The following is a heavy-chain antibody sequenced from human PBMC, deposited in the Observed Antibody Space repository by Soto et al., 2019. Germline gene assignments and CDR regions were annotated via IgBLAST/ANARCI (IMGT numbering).Heavy chain of an antibody. Sequence: GESLKISCKGSGYSFTSYWISWVRQMPGKGLEWMGRIDPSDSYTNYSPSFQGHVTISAAKSITTVFLQWSSLRASDTAMYYCARQIYDSDSGPNFQYYFDSWGQGPLVTRLL. CDR1: GYSFTSYW. V-gene: IGHV5-10-1*01. D-gene: IGHD3-22*01. CDR2: IDPSDSYT. CDR3: ARQIYDSDSGPNFQYYFDS. J-gene: IGHJ4*02.